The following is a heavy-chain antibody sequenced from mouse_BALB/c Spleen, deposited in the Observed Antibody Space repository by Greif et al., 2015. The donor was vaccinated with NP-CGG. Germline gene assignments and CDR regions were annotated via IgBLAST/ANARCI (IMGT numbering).Heavy chain of an antibody. CDR1: GFTFSSYA. J-gene: IGHJ3*01. D-gene: IGHD1-2*01. CDR3: AREYYGYGAWFAY. Sequence: EVMLVESGGGLVKPGGSLKLSCAASGFTFSSYAMSWVRQSPEKRLEWVAEISSGGSYTYYPDTVTGRFTISRDNAKNTLYLEMSSLRSEDTAMYYCAREYYGYGAWFAYWGQGTLVTVSA. V-gene: IGHV5-9-4*01. CDR2: ISSGGSYT.